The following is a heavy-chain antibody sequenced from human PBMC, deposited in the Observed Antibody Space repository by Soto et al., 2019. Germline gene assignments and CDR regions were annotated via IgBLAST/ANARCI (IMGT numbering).Heavy chain of an antibody. CDR2: IIPIFGTA. CDR3: ARAGRGTMVYAIYDAFDI. Sequence: ASVKVSCKASGGTFSSYAISWVRQAPGQGLEWMGGIIPIFGTANYAQKFQGRVTITADESTSTAYMELSSLRSEDTAVYYCARAGRGTMVYAIYDAFDIWGKGTMVTVSS. J-gene: IGHJ3*02. CDR1: GGTFSSYA. V-gene: IGHV1-69*13. D-gene: IGHD2-8*01.